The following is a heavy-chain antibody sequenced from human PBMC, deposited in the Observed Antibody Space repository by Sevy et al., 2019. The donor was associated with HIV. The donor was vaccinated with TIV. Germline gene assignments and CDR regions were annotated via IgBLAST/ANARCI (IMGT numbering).Heavy chain of an antibody. J-gene: IGHJ3*02. CDR1: GGSISSYY. CDR3: ARDGWCGEGRNDAFDI. V-gene: IGHV4-59*01. D-gene: IGHD3-10*01. CDR2: IYYSGST. Sequence: SETLSLTCTVSGGSISSYYWSWIRQPPGKGLEWIGYIYYSGSTNYNPSLKSRVTISVDTSKNQFTLKLSAVTAADTAVYYWARDGWCGEGRNDAFDIWGQGTMVTVSS.